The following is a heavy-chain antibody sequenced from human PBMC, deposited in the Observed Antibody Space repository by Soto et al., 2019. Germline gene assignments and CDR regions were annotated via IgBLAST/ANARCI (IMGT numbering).Heavy chain of an antibody. CDR3: AKDRGVVLMVYAPRYYGMDV. V-gene: IGHV3-23*01. CDR1: GFTFSSYA. Sequence: PGGSLRLSCAASGFTFSSYAMSWVRQAPGKGLEWVSAISGSGGSTYYSDSVKGRFTISRDNSKNTLYLQMNSLRAEDTAVYYCAKDRGVVLMVYAPRYYGMDVWGQGTTVTVSS. J-gene: IGHJ6*02. D-gene: IGHD2-8*01. CDR2: ISGSGGST.